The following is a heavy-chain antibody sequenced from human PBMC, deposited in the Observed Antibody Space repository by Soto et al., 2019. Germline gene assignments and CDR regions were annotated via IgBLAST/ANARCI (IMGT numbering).Heavy chain of an antibody. CDR1: GFTFSSYG. CDR2: ISYDGSNK. D-gene: IGHD3-22*01. CDR3: AKSPGMYYYDSSGYYHYDY. Sequence: SLRLSCAASGFTFSSYGMHWVRQAPGKGLEWVAVISYDGSNKYYADSVKGRFTISRDNSKNTLYLQMNSLRAEDTAVYYCAKSPGMYYYDSSGYYHYDYWGQGTLVTVS. J-gene: IGHJ4*02. V-gene: IGHV3-30*18.